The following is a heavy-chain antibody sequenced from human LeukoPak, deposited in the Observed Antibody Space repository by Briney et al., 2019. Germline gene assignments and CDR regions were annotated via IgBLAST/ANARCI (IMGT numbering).Heavy chain of an antibody. J-gene: IGHJ4*02. CDR1: GGSISSSRYN. CDR2: IYYSRST. CDR3: ARFDYDILTGYHNPLDY. Sequence: PSQTLSLTCTVSGGSISSSRYNWGWIRHPPGKGLECIGNIYYSRSTYYNPSLKSRATISVDTSKTQFSVKLSSVTAADTAVYYCARFDYDILTGYHNPLDYWGQGTLVTVSS. V-gene: IGHV4-39*01. D-gene: IGHD3-9*01.